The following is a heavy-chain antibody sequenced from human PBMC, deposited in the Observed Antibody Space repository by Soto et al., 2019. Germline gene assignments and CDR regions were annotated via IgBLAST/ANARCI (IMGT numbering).Heavy chain of an antibody. CDR1: GFTFHSYD. J-gene: IGHJ4*02. Sequence: QVQLVESGGGVVQPGRSLRLSCAASGFTFHSYDMHWVRQAPGKGLEWVAVISYDGSKKYYADSVKGRFTVSRDNSENTLYLQMTSLRAEDTALYYCAKARRGRGAFDYWGQGTLVTVSS. CDR2: ISYDGSKK. CDR3: AKARRGRGAFDY. V-gene: IGHV3-30*18.